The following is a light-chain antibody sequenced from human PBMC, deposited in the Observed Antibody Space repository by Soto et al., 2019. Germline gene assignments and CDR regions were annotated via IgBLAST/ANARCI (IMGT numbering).Light chain of an antibody. CDR2: KNT. Sequence: QAVVTQPPSASGTPGQRVTISCSGSSSNIGSNYVYWYQQLPGTAPKVLIYKNTQRPSGVPDRFSGSKSGTSASLAISGLRSEDEADYFCVGWDDSLSGWVFGGGTQLTVL. CDR3: VGWDDSLSGWV. J-gene: IGLJ3*02. CDR1: SSNIGSNY. V-gene: IGLV1-47*01.